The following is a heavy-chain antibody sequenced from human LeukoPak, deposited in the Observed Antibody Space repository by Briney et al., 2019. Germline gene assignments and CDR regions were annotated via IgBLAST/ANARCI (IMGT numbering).Heavy chain of an antibody. CDR2: IIPILGIA. CDR3: ARDFGYDFWSGSGEKFDY. Sequence: SVNLFCKASGDTFSIYTISWATQASGQAFEWMRRIIPILGIANYAQKFQGRVTNTADKSTSTAYIELSSLRSEDTAVYFCARDFGYDFWSGSGEKFDYGGQGTLVTVSS. V-gene: IGHV1-69*04. J-gene: IGHJ4*02. CDR1: GDTFSIYT. D-gene: IGHD3-3*01.